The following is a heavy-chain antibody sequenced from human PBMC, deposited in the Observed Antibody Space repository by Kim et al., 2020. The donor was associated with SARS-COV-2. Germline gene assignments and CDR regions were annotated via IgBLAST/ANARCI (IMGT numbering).Heavy chain of an antibody. D-gene: IGHD3-22*01. J-gene: IGHJ3*02. CDR1: GGSISSSNW. CDR2: IYHSGST. Sequence: SETLSLTCAVSGGSISSSNWWSWVRQPPGKGLEWIGEIYHSGSTNYNPSLKSRATISVDKSKNQFSLQLTSVTAADTAVYYCASARSYYYDGSGAPNDAFGIWGQGTLVTVSS. V-gene: IGHV4-4*02. CDR3: ASARSYYYDGSGAPNDAFGI.